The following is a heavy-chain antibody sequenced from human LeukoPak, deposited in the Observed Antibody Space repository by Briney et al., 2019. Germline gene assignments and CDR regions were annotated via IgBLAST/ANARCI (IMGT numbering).Heavy chain of an antibody. Sequence: PSETLSFTCAVYGGSFRGYYWSWIRQPPGKGLEWIGEINHSGSTNYNPSLKSRVTISVDTSKNQFSLKLSSVTAADTAVYYCAREGCSSTSCYSYWGQGTLVTVSS. CDR1: GGSFRGYY. J-gene: IGHJ4*02. CDR2: INHSGST. D-gene: IGHD2-2*02. CDR3: AREGCSSTSCYSY. V-gene: IGHV4-34*01.